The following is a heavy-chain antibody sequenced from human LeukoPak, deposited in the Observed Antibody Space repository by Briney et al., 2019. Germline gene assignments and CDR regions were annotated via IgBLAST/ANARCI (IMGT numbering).Heavy chain of an antibody. D-gene: IGHD6-19*01. J-gene: IGHJ1*01. V-gene: IGHV1-18*01. Sequence: ASVKVSCKASGYTFTSYGISWVRQAPGQGLEWMGWISAYNGNTNYAQKLQGRVTMTTDTSTSTAHMELRSLRSDDTAVYYCARVELAVAGPEYFQHWGQGTLVTVSS. CDR2: ISAYNGNT. CDR1: GYTFTSYG. CDR3: ARVELAVAGPEYFQH.